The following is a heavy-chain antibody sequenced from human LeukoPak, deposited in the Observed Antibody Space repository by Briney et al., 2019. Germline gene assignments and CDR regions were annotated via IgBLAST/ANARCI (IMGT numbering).Heavy chain of an antibody. CDR2: IIPIFGTA. CDR1: GGTFSSYA. Sequence: SVKVSCKASGGTFSSYAISWVRQAPGQGLEWMGGIIPIFGTANYAQKFQGRVTITADESTSTAYMELSSLRSEDTAVYYCARERRVRGSYVGYFDYWGQGTLVTVAS. J-gene: IGHJ4*02. V-gene: IGHV1-69*13. CDR3: ARERRVRGSYVGYFDY. D-gene: IGHD1-26*01.